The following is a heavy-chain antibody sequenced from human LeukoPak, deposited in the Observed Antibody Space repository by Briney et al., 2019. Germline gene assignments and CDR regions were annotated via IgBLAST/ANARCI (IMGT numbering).Heavy chain of an antibody. CDR1: GGSFSGYY. Sequence: SETLSLTCAVYGGSFSGYYWSWIRQPPGKGLEWIGEINHSGGTNYNPSLKSRVTISVDTSKNQFSLKLSSVTAADTAVYYCARRPTRSGWFDPWGQGTLVTVSS. J-gene: IGHJ5*02. V-gene: IGHV4-34*01. CDR2: INHSGGT. CDR3: ARRPTRSGWFDP.